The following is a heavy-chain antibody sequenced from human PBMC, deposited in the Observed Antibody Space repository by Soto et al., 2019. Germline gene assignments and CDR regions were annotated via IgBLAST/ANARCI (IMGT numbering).Heavy chain of an antibody. J-gene: IGHJ5*02. CDR2: ISSGAAYI. D-gene: IGHD1-26*01. CDR1: FTFSLYS. Sequence: ESVGGLVKPGGSLTLSCNFTFSLYSMNWVRQAPGKGLEWVASISSGAAYIKYADSVQGRFTISRDNAKSSVSLQMSSLRVDDTAVDFCTRDEGGSYDSWFHPWGQGTQVTVSA. V-gene: IGHV3-21*01. CDR3: TRDEGGSYDSWFHP.